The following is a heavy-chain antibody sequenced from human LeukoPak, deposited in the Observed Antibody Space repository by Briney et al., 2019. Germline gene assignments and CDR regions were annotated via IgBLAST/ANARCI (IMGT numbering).Heavy chain of an antibody. Sequence: KPSGTPSLTCTVSDDSLSSGTYYWNWIRLYPGKGLEWIGCNHYTGSIYYNPSLKSRVTISVDTSKNQFSLNVNSVTAADTAVYYCARGVDRAKIYSWGQGTMVTVSS. V-gene: IGHV4-31*03. J-gene: IGHJ4*02. CDR1: DDSLSSGTYY. D-gene: IGHD5-18*01. CDR3: ARGVDRAKIYS. CDR2: NHYTGSI.